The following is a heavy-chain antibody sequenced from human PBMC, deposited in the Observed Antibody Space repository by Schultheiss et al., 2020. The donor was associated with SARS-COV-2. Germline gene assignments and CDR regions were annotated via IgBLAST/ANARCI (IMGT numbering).Heavy chain of an antibody. CDR2: IYYSGST. CDR3: ARREGAFDI. CDR1: GGSISSYY. V-gene: IGHV4-59*01. J-gene: IGHJ3*02. Sequence: SETLSLTCTVSGGSISSYYWSWIRQPPGKGLEWIGYIYYSGSTNYNPSLKSRVTIPVDRSKKQFSLKLSSVTAADTAVYYCARREGAFDIWGQGTMVTVSS.